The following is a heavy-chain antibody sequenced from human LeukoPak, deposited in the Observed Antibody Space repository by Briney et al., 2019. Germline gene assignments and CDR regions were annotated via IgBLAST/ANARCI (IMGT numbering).Heavy chain of an antibody. J-gene: IGHJ4*02. Sequence: GGSLRLSCAASGFTFSSYAMSWVRQAPGKGLEWVSAITSGGVTTYYADSVKGRFTIPRDNSKNTLYLQMNSLRAEDTAVYYCAKGRLHIDYWGQGTLVTVSS. CDR3: AKGRLHIDY. CDR2: ITSGGVTT. V-gene: IGHV3-23*01. CDR1: GFTFSSYA. D-gene: IGHD5-24*01.